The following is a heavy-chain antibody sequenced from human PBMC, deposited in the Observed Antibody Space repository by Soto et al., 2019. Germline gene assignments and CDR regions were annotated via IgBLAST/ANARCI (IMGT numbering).Heavy chain of an antibody. CDR2: IYYSGST. CDR3: ASSQGGYCRGGSCYWFDY. J-gene: IGHJ4*02. CDR1: GGSISSYY. V-gene: IGHV4-59*08. Sequence: QVQLQESGPGLVKPSETLSLTCTVSGGSISSYYWSWIRQPPGKGLEWIGYIYYSGSTNYNPSLKSRVNISVDTSKNQFSLKLSSVTAADTAVYFCASSQGGYCRGGSCYWFDYWGQGTLVTVSS. D-gene: IGHD2-15*01.